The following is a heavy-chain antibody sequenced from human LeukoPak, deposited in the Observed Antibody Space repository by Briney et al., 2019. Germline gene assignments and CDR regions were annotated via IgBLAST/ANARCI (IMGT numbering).Heavy chain of an antibody. CDR2: IGTGGDT. Sequence: GGSLRLSCAASGFTFRSYDMHWVRQATGKGLEWVSAIGTGGDTYYADSVKGRFTISREDANNSLYLQMNSLRAGDTAVYYCAREREGAADGMDVWGQGTTVTVSS. D-gene: IGHD6-13*01. CDR1: GFTFRSYD. J-gene: IGHJ6*02. CDR3: AREREGAADGMDV. V-gene: IGHV3-13*04.